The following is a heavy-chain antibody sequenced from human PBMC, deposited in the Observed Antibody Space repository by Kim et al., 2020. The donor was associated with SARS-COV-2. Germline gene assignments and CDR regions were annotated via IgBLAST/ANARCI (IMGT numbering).Heavy chain of an antibody. CDR2: IKQDGSEK. CDR1: GFTFSSYW. J-gene: IGHJ4*02. D-gene: IGHD5-12*01. V-gene: IGHV3-7*01. Sequence: GGSLRLSCAASGFTFSSYWMSWVRQAPGKGLEWVANIKQDGSEKYYVDSVKGRFTISRDNAKNSLYLQMNSLRAEDTAVYYCARDVGEMATRANYFDYWGQETLVTVS. CDR3: ARDVGEMATRANYFDY.